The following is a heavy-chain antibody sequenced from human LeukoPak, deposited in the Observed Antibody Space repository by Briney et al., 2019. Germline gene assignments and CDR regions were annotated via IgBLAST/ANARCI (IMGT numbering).Heavy chain of an antibody. V-gene: IGHV4-31*03. J-gene: IGHJ4*02. CDR3: ASRSRGSYKQNDY. CDR1: GGSISSGGYY. D-gene: IGHD1-26*01. CDR2: IYYSGST. Sequence: SETLSLTCTVSGGSISSGGYYWSWIRQHPGKGLEWIGYIYYSGSTYYNPSLKSRVTISVDTPKNQFSLKLSSVTAADTAVYYCASRSRGSYKQNDYWGQGTLVTVSS.